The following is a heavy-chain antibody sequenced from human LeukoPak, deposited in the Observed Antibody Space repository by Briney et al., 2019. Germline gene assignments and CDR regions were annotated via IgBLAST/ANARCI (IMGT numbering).Heavy chain of an antibody. J-gene: IGHJ4*02. V-gene: IGHV4-59*02. CDR2: IHSSGSP. CDR3: ASTNSNRSLKSRVTISVDTSKTQFSLKLSSVTAADTAVYYCARGLGKGSSLGELPPR. D-gene: IGHD3-10*01. CDR1: GGSVSSYY. Sequence: SQTLSLTCTVSGGSVSSYYWSWNRQPQGKVREWNGYIHSSGSPNYNTSLKSRVPISVDKSKNQSTLKLTSLAVAPTAVYYCASTNSNRSLKSRVTISVDTSKTQFSLKLSSVTAADTAVYYCARGLGKGSSLGELPPRWGQGTLVTVSS.